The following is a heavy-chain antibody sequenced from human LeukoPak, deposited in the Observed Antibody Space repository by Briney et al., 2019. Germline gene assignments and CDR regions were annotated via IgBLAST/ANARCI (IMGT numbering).Heavy chain of an antibody. J-gene: IGHJ4*02. CDR2: IIPIFGTA. CDR3: ARVVKGGFDY. V-gene: IGHV1-69*13. Sequence: EASVKVSCKASGGTFSSYAISWVRQAPGQGLEWMGGIIPIFGTASYAQKFQGRVTITADESTSTAYMELSSLRSEDTAVHYCARVVKGGFDYWGQGTLVTVSS. CDR1: GGTFSSYA. D-gene: IGHD3-16*01.